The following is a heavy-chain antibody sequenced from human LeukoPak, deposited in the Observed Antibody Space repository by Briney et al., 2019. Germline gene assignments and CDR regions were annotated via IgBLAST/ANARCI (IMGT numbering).Heavy chain of an antibody. J-gene: IGHJ3*02. CDR1: GFTFSSYS. CDR2: ISSSSSTI. CDR3: ASSMITFGGDDAFDI. V-gene: IGHV3-48*04. D-gene: IGHD3-16*01. Sequence: GGSLRLSCAASGFTFSSYSMNWVRQAPGKGLEWVSHISSSSSTIYYADSVKGRFTISRDNAKNSLYLQMNSLRAEDTAVYYCASSMITFGGDDAFDIWGQGTMVTVSS.